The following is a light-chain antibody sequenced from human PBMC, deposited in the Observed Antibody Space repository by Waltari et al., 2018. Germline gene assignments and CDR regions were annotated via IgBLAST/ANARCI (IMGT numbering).Light chain of an antibody. CDR1: DPNLGTTH. J-gene: IGLJ1*01. V-gene: IGLV1-47*01. Sequence: QSVLTQPPSASGTPGQRVSIPCSGTDPNLGTTHLYWYQHLPGTAPKLLIYRNDQRPSGVPDRFSGSKYGTTAFLAISELRSEDEAVYYCASWDDSHYVFGGGTKVTVL. CDR3: ASWDDSHYV. CDR2: RND.